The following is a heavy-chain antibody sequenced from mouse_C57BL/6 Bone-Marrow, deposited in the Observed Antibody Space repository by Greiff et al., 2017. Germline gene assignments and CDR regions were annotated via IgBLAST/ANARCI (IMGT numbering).Heavy chain of an antibody. CDR3: GKGED. J-gene: IGHJ2*01. CDR1: GYTFTSYW. CDR2: IDPSDSAT. Sequence: VQLQQPGAELVRPGSSVKLSCKASGYTFTSYWMHWVKQRPIQGLEWIGNIDPSDSATHYNQKFKDKATLTVDKSSSTAYMQLSSLTSEDSAVWYCGKGEDWGQGTTLTVSS. V-gene: IGHV1-52*01.